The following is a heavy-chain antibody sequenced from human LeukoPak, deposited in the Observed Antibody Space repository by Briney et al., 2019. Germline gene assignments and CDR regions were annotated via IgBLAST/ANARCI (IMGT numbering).Heavy chain of an antibody. J-gene: IGHJ4*02. CDR3: ARSLGMDGFDY. D-gene: IGHD7-27*01. Sequence: ASVKVSCKASGGTFSSYAISWVQQAPGQGLEWMGGIIPIFGTANYAQKFQGRVTITTDESTSTAYMELSSLRSEDTAVYYCARSLGMDGFDYWGQGTLVTVSS. CDR2: IIPIFGTA. V-gene: IGHV1-69*05. CDR1: GGTFSSYA.